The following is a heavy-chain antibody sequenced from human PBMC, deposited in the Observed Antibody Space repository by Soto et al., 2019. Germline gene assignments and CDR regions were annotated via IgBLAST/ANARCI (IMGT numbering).Heavy chain of an antibody. D-gene: IGHD3-3*01. Sequence: GGSLRLSCAASGFTFGDYEMSWIRQAPGQGLEWVSYISDSGGTVYYADSVKGRFTVSRDNAQNSVYLQMNSLRTEDTAVYYCARDLLHYDFWSGYSAYFYYGMDVWGPGTTVTVS. J-gene: IGHJ6*02. CDR3: ARDLLHYDFWSGYSAYFYYGMDV. V-gene: IGHV3-11*04. CDR1: GFTFGDYE. CDR2: ISDSGGTV.